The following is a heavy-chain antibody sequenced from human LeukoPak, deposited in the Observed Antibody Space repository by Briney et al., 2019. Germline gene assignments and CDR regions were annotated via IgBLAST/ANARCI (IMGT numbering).Heavy chain of an antibody. D-gene: IGHD3-3*01. CDR2: IYPGDSDT. CDR1: GYSFTSYW. Sequence: GESLKISCKGSGYSFTSYWIGWVRQMPGKGLEWMGIIYPGDSDTRYSPSFQGQVTISADKSISTAYLQWSSLKASDTAMYYCARHHYDFWSGSFMDVWGQGTTVTVSS. J-gene: IGHJ6*02. CDR3: ARHHYDFWSGSFMDV. V-gene: IGHV5-51*01.